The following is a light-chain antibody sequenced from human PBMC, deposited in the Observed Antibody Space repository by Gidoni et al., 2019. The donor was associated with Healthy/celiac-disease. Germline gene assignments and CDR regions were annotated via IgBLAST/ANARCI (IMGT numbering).Light chain of an antibody. V-gene: IGKV4-1*01. J-gene: IGKJ1*01. CDR3: QQYYSTPRT. CDR2: WAS. Sequence: DIVMTQSPDSLAGSLGERATINCKSSQSVLYSSNNKNYLAWYQQKPGQPPKLLIYWASTRASGVPDRFSGSGSGTDFTLTISSLQAEDVAVYYCQQYYSTPRTFGQGTKVEIK. CDR1: QSVLYSSNNKNY.